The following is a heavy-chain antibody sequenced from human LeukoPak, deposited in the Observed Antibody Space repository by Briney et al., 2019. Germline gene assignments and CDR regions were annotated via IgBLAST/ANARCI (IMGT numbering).Heavy chain of an antibody. CDR3: ARERYFDP. V-gene: IGHV4-34*01. Sequence: SETLSLTCAVYGGSFSGYYWSWLRQPPGKGLEWIGEINHSGSTNYNPSLKNLVTISVDTSKNQFSLKLSSVPAADTAVYYCARERYFDPWGQGTLVTVSS. CDR1: GGSFSGYY. J-gene: IGHJ5*02. D-gene: IGHD3-9*01. CDR2: INHSGST.